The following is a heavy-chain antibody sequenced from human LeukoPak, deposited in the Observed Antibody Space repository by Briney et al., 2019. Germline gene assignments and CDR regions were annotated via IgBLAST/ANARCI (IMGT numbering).Heavy chain of an antibody. Sequence: AGGSLRLSCAASGFTFSLYWMTWVRQAPGKGLEWVANINQDGIERYYVDSVKGRFTISRDNAKNSLYLQMNSLRAEGTAIYYCATYYYDNSGLIWGQGTLVTVSS. CDR3: ATYYYDNSGLI. J-gene: IGHJ4*02. CDR1: GFTFSLYW. CDR2: INQDGIER. V-gene: IGHV3-7*01. D-gene: IGHD3-22*01.